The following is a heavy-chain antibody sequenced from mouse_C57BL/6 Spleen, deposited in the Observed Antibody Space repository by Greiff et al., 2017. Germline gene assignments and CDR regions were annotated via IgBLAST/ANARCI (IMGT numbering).Heavy chain of an antibody. J-gene: IGHJ2*01. V-gene: IGHV6-6*01. D-gene: IGHD1-1*01. CDR1: GFPFSDAW. Sequence: EVKLMESGGGLVQPGGSMKLSCAASGFPFSDAWMDWVRQSPEKGLEWVAEIRNKANNHATYYAESVNGRFTISRDDSKSSVYLQMNSLRAEDTGIYYCTRRTTVVATGLDYWGQGTTRTVSS. CDR2: IRNKANNHAT. CDR3: TRRTTVVATGLDY.